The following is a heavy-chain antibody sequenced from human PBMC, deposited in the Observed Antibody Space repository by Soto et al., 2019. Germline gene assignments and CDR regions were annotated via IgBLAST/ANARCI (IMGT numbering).Heavy chain of an antibody. J-gene: IGHJ6*02. CDR3: ARDGYDILTGYHIGGMDV. CDR1: GFTFSNYW. CDR2: MKQDGSEK. Sequence: EVQLVESGGGLVQPGGSLRLSCAAAGFTFSNYWLSWVRQTPGKRLESVANMKQDGSEKYYVDSVKGRFTISRDNAKNSQYLQMNILRAEDTAVYYCARDGYDILTGYHIGGMDVWGQGTTVTVS. V-gene: IGHV3-7*01. D-gene: IGHD3-9*01.